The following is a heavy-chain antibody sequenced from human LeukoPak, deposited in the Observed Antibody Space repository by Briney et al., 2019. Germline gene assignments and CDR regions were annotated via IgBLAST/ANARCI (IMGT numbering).Heavy chain of an antibody. CDR1: GITFSNYN. Sequence: GGSLRLSCAAPGITFSNYNMNWVRQAPGKGLEWISSITSSSSYTFYADSVKGRFTISRDNAKNSLYLQMNSLRAEDTAVYYCARDRGGSILPHAFDIWGQGTMVTVSS. D-gene: IGHD3-10*01. CDR2: ITSSSSYT. CDR3: ARDRGGSILPHAFDI. V-gene: IGHV3-21*01. J-gene: IGHJ3*02.